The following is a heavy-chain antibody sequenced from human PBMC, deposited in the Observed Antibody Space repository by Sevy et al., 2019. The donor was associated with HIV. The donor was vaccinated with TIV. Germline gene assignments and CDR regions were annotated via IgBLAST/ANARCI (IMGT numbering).Heavy chain of an antibody. V-gene: IGHV3-11*01. CDR3: ARSNYYDSSGYQYYYYYYGMDV. CDR2: ISSSGSTI. CDR1: GFTFSDYY. J-gene: IGHJ6*02. D-gene: IGHD3-22*01. Sequence: GGSLRLSCAASGFTFSDYYMSWIRQAPGKGLEWVSYISSSGSTIYYADSVKGRFTISRDNAKNSLYLQMNSLRAEDTAVYYCARSNYYDSSGYQYYYYYYGMDVWGQGTTVTVSS.